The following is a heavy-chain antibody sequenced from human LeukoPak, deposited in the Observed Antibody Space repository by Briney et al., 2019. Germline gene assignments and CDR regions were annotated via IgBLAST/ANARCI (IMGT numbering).Heavy chain of an antibody. CDR2: ISESATGT. CDR3: ARGPASGTGGMDV. Sequence: GGSLRLSCAASGFTFSTYAMNWVRQAPGKGLVWVSAISESATGTYYADSVKGRFSISRDGSKNTLNLQMNSLRAEDTAVYFCARGPASGTGGMDVWGQGTTVTVSS. V-gene: IGHV3-23*01. J-gene: IGHJ6*02. CDR1: GFTFSTYA. D-gene: IGHD3-10*01.